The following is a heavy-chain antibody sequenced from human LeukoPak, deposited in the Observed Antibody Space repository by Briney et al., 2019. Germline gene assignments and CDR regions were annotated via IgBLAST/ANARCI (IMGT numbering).Heavy chain of an antibody. CDR3: ARGTGRGGYYPY. D-gene: IGHD3-22*01. J-gene: IGHJ4*02. CDR2: IYHSGST. V-gene: IGHV4-30-2*01. Sequence: SQTLSLTCAVSGGSISSGGYSWSWIRQPPGKGLEWIGYIYHSGSTYYNPSLKSRVTISADRSKNQFSLKLSSVTAADTAVYYCARGTGRGGYYPYWGQGTLVTVSS. CDR1: GGSISSGGYS.